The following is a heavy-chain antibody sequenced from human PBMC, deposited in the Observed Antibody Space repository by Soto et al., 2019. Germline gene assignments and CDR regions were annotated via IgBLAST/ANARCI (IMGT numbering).Heavy chain of an antibody. CDR2: INAGNGNT. J-gene: IGHJ5*02. CDR1: GYTFTSYA. Sequence: ASVKVSCKASGYTFTSYAMHWVRQAPGQRLEWMGWINAGNGNTKYSQKFQGRFTISRDNSKNTLYLQMNSLRAEDTAVYYCAKDPEIGNWFDPWGQGTLVTVSS. CDR3: AKDPEIGNWFDP. V-gene: IGHV1-3*01. D-gene: IGHD3-10*01.